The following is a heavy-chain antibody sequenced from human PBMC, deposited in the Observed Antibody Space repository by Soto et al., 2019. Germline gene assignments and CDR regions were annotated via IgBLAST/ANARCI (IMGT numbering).Heavy chain of an antibody. J-gene: IGHJ5*02. CDR2: ISYDGSNK. D-gene: IGHD3-22*01. V-gene: IGHV3-30-3*01. CDR3: ARGPTDSFGRFDP. CDR1: GFTFSSYA. Sequence: QVQLVESGGGVVQPGRSLRLSCAASGFTFSSYAIHWVRQAPGKGLEWVALISYDGSNKYYADSVKGQFTISRDNSKNTLYLQMNSLRTEDTAVYYCARGPTDSFGRFDPWGQGTLVTVSS.